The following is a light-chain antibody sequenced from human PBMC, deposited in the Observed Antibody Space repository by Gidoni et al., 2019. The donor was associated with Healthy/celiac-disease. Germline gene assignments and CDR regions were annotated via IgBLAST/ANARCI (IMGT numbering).Light chain of an antibody. CDR2: GNS. CDR3: QSYDSSLSGYV. V-gene: IGLV1-40*01. Sequence: QSVLTQPPSVSGAPGQRVTLSCTGRSSNLGAGYDVPWYQQLPGTAPKLLIYGNSNRPSGVPDRFSGAKSGTSASLAITGLQAEDEADYYCQSYDSSLSGYVFGTGTKVTV. CDR1: SSNLGAGYD. J-gene: IGLJ1*01.